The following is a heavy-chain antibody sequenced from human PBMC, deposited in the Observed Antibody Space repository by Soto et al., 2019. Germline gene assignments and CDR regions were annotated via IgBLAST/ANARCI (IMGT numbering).Heavy chain of an antibody. V-gene: IGHV3-64*01. D-gene: IGHD2-15*01. CDR1: GFTFSSYA. CDR3: ARGVVADNYYYYGMDV. J-gene: IGHJ6*02. CDR2: ISSNGGST. Sequence: GGSLRLSCAASGFTFSSYAMHWVRQAPGKGLEYVSAISSNGGSTYYANSVKGRFTISRDNSKNTLYLQMNSLRAGDTAVYYCARGVVADNYYYYGMDVWGQGTMVNVSS.